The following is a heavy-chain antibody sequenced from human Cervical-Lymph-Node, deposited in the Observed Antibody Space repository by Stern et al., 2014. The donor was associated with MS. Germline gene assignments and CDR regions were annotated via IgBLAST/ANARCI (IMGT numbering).Heavy chain of an antibody. V-gene: IGHV5-51*01. CDR2: IYPEDSDT. CDR1: GYSFSNFW. D-gene: IGHD3-22*01. Sequence: EVQLVESGAEVKKPGESLKISCKTSGYSFSNFWIGWVRQKPGKGLEWMGIIYPEDSDTTYSPSFQGPVTISADESISTAYLQWRSLKASDTAMYYCVRRRDSDSYDTFDIWGQGTMLIVSS. CDR3: VRRRDSDSYDTFDI. J-gene: IGHJ3*02.